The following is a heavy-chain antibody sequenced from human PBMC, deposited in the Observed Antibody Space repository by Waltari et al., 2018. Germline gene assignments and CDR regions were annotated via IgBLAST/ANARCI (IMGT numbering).Heavy chain of an antibody. CDR3: AGDRGRGIYLDT. J-gene: IGHJ5*02. Sequence: QLQLQESGPGLVKPSGTLSFTCAASGDSVSNNYWWSWVRQSPVQGLEWIGQIHGSGKTNYNPSFASRVSVSLDTSSDQCSLKMTSATAADTAIDCCAGDRGRGIYLDTWGQGTLVTVSP. CDR2: IHGSGKT. V-gene: IGHV4-4*01. CDR1: GDSVSNNYW.